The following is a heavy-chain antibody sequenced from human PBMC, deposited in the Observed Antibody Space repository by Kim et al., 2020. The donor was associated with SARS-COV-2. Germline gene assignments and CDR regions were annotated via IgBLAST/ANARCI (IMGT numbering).Heavy chain of an antibody. D-gene: IGHD3-22*01. CDR2: ISISSSYI. CDR1: GFTFSSYS. CDR3: ARSRYYDTSEGHRFDY. V-gene: IGHV3-21*01. J-gene: IGHJ4*02. Sequence: GGSLRLSCAASGFTFSSYSMNWVRQAPGKGLEWVSSISISSSYIYYADSVKGRFTISRDNAKNSLYLQMNSLRAEDTAVYYCARSRYYDTSEGHRFDYWGQGTLVTVSS.